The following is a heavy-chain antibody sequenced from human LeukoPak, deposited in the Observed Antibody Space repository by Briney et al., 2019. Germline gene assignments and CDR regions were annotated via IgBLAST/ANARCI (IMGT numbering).Heavy chain of an antibody. Sequence: GGSLRLSCAASGFTFSNAWMSWVRQAPGKGLEWVGRIKSKTDGGTTDYAAPVKGRFTISRDDSKNTLYLQMNSLKTEDTAVYYCSTSNPPAGHRYCYGMDVWGQGTTVTVSS. V-gene: IGHV3-15*01. D-gene: IGHD2-2*01. CDR3: STSNPPAGHRYCYGMDV. CDR2: IKSKTDGGTT. CDR1: GFTFSNAW. J-gene: IGHJ6*02.